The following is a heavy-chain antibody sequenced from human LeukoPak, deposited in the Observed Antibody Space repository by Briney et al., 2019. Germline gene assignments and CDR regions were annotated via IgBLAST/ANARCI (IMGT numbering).Heavy chain of an antibody. J-gene: IGHJ4*02. V-gene: IGHV3-48*04. Sequence: GRSLRISCAASGFTVSSYSMRWVRQAAGKWLGWVSHISSGSSTIYYAGTVKGRFTISRDNAKNSLYLQRNSLRAEDTAVYYCARNYAGHSYFDYWGQGPLVPVSS. D-gene: IGHD4-23*01. CDR2: ISSGSSTI. CDR1: GFTVSSYS. CDR3: ARNYAGHSYFDY.